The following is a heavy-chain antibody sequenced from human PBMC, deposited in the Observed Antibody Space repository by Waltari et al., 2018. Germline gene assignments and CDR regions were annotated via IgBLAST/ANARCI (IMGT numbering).Heavy chain of an antibody. CDR1: GFTFSSYS. D-gene: IGHD7-27*01. CDR3: CGTLLTIRRDYWYFDL. V-gene: IGHV3-48*04. Sequence: EVQLVESGGGLVQPGGSLRLSCAASGFTFSSYSMNWVRQAPGKGLEWVAYISISGSSIYYADSVKGRFPISRDNAKNSLYLQMNSLRAEDTAVYYCCGTLLTIRRDYWYFDLWGRGTLVTVSS. J-gene: IGHJ2*01. CDR2: ISISGSSI.